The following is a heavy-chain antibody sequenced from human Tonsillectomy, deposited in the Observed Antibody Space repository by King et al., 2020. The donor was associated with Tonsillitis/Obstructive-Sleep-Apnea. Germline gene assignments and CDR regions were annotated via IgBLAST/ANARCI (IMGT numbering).Heavy chain of an antibody. J-gene: IGHJ4*02. CDR2: ISGSGGST. CDR3: AKDGGRIVIGPGAFDY. CDR1: GFTFSSYA. V-gene: IGHV3-23*04. D-gene: IGHD2-2*01. Sequence: QLVQSGGGLVQPGGSLRLSCAASGFTFSSYAMSGVRQAPGTGLEWGSAISGSGGSTYYADSVTGRFTISRDTSKNTLYLQMKSLRAWDTAVYYCAKDGGRIVIGPGAFDYWGQGTLVTVSS.